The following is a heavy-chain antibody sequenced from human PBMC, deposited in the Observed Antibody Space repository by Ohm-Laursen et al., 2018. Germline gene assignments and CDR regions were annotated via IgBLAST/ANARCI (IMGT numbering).Heavy chain of an antibody. D-gene: IGHD3-10*01. CDR1: GFNFRTYW. V-gene: IGHV3-7*03. J-gene: IGHJ4*02. CDR2: INHDMSQK. CDR3: ARAYRGVVGPLY. Sequence: GSLRLSCAASGFNFRTYWMTWVHQAPGKGLEWVANINHDMSQKYYPDSVKGRFTISRDNANNSLYLQMNGLRPDDTAMYYCARAYRGVVGPLYWGQGTLVTVSS.